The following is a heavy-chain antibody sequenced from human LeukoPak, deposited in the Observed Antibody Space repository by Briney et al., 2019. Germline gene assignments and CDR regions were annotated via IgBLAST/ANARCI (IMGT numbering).Heavy chain of an antibody. V-gene: IGHV3-30*04. Sequence: GGFLRLSCAASGFTFSSYAMHWVRQAPGKGLEWVAVISYDGSNKYYADSVKGRFTISRDNSKNTLYLQTNSLGAEDTAVYYCARDGQWLVLWWFDPWGQGTLVTVSS. CDR2: ISYDGSNK. J-gene: IGHJ5*02. CDR3: ARDGQWLVLWWFDP. D-gene: IGHD6-19*01. CDR1: GFTFSSYA.